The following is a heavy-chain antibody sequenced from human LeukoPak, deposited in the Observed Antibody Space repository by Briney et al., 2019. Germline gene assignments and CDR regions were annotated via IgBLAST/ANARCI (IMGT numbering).Heavy chain of an antibody. D-gene: IGHD3-16*01. CDR1: GGSISNYY. CDR2: ISNSGST. J-gene: IGHJ4*02. Sequence: SETLSLTCTVSGGSISNYYWTWIRQPPGKGLEWIGYISNSGSTNYNPSLKSRVTISADTSKNRLSLQLTSVTAADTAVYYCASSDNVHDYWGQGTLVTVSS. V-gene: IGHV4-59*01. CDR3: ASSDNVHDY.